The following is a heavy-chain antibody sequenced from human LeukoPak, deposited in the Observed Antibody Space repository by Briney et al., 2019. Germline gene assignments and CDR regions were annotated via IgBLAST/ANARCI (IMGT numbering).Heavy chain of an antibody. D-gene: IGHD2-2*01. CDR3: VRLGVVGLDQNWFDP. CDR2: IYHSGSS. CDR1: GGATSSSDYY. Sequence: SETLSLTCTVSGGATSSSDYYWGWVLQPPGKGLEWIGSIYHSGSSYDNPSLKSRVTMSVDTSKNQFSLRLTSVTAADTAVYYCVRLGVVGLDQNWFDPWGQGTLVSVSS. J-gene: IGHJ5*02. V-gene: IGHV4-39*07.